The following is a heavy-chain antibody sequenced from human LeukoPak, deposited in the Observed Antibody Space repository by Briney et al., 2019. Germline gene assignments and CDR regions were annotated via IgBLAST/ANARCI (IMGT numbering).Heavy chain of an antibody. CDR3: AGVPAAIGVLGYFDY. J-gene: IGHJ4*02. CDR2: IYTSGST. Sequence: SETLSLTCTVSGGSISSYYWSWIRQPAGKGLEWIGRIYTSGSTNYNPSLKSRVTMSVDTSKNQFSLKLSSVTAADTAVYYCAGVPAAIGVLGYFDYWGQGTLDTVSS. V-gene: IGHV4-4*07. D-gene: IGHD2-2*02. CDR1: GGSISSYY.